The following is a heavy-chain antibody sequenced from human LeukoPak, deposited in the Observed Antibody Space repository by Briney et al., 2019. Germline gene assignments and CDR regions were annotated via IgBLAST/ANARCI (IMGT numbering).Heavy chain of an antibody. CDR2: IYYSGST. D-gene: IGHD6-19*01. CDR1: GGSISSYY. J-gene: IGHJ4*02. CDR3: ARRGGQWLVSY. V-gene: IGHV4-59*12. Sequence: SETLSLTCTVSGGSISSYYWSWIRQPPGKGLEWIGYIYYSGSTNYNPSLKSRVTISVDTSKNQFSLKLSSVTAADTAVYYCARRGGQWLVSYWGQGTLVTVSS.